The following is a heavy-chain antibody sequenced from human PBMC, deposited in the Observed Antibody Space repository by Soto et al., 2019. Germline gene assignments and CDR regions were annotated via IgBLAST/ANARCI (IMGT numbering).Heavy chain of an antibody. Sequence: TGGSLRLSCAASGFTFSAYGMHWVRQAPGKGLEWLAVISYEGSRKFYADSVKGRFTISRDDSENSVYLQMNNLRPEDTSIYYCAKDWTPRQVPQYFFDFWGQGTLVTVSS. D-gene: IGHD3-3*01. CDR3: AKDWTPRQVPQYFFDF. CDR1: GFTFSAYG. CDR2: ISYEGSRK. V-gene: IGHV3-30*18. J-gene: IGHJ4*01.